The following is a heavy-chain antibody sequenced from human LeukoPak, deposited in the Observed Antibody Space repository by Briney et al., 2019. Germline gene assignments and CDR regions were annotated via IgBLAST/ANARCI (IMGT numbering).Heavy chain of an antibody. CDR3: ARETPSHMDIAAAGTSDNWFDP. Sequence: SETLSLTCTVSGGSISSGGYYWSWIRQPPGKGLEWIGYIYHSGRTYYNPSLKSRVTISVDRSKNQFSLKLSSVTAADTAVYYCARETPSHMDIAAAGTSDNWFDPWAREPWSPSPQ. V-gene: IGHV4-30-2*01. D-gene: IGHD6-13*01. CDR1: GGSISSGGYY. J-gene: IGHJ5*02. CDR2: IYHSGRT.